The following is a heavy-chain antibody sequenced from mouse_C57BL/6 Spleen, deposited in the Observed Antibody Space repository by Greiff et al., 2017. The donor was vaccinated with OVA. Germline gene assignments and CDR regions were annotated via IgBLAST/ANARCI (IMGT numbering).Heavy chain of an antibody. V-gene: IGHV1-52*01. CDR1: GYTFTSYW. CDR2: IDPSDSET. D-gene: IGHD2-5*01. CDR3: ARWASNYGGDD. J-gene: IGHJ4*01. Sequence: QVQLQQPGAELVRPGSSVKLSCTASGYTFTSYWMHWVKQRPIQGLEWIGNIDPSDSETHSYQKFKDKATLTVDKSSSTAYMQLSSLTTEDAAVYYCARWASNYGGDDWGQGTSVTVSS.